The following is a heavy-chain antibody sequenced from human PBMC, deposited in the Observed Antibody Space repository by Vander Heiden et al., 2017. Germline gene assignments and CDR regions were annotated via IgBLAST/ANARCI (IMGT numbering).Heavy chain of an antibody. V-gene: IGHV4-34*01. CDR2: INHSAST. D-gene: IGHD2-8*01. CDR1: GGSFSCYY. J-gene: IGHJ4*02. Sequence: QVQLQQWGAGPLKPSETPSLTCAVYGGSFSCYYWSWIRQPPGKGLEWIGEINHSASTNYNPSLKRRVTISVDTSKNQFSLKLSSVTAAETAVYYCARSLYCTNGVCYFGSLDYWGQGTLVTVSS. CDR3: ARSLYCTNGVCYFGSLDY.